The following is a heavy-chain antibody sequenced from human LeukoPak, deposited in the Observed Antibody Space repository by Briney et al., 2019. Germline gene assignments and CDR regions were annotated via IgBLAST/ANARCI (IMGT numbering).Heavy chain of an antibody. J-gene: IGHJ4*02. D-gene: IGHD6-19*01. V-gene: IGHV3-48*03. CDR2: ISSNSLAT. CDR3: ARGAVAAPFDY. CDR1: GFIFSINE. Sequence: PGGSLRLSCAASGFIFSINEMNWVRQAPGRGLEWISYISSNSLATYDADSVRGRFTISRDNAKNTLFLHMSSLRVEDTAIYYCARGAVAAPFDYWGRGTLVTVSS.